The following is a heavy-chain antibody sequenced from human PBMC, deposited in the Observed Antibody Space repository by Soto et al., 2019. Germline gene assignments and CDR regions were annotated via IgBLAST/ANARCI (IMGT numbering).Heavy chain of an antibody. Sequence: PGESLKISCKGSGYSLTSYWIGWVRQMTGKGLEWMGIIYPGDSDTRYSPSFQGQVTISADKSISTAYLQWSSLKASDTAMYYCAKHLWFGELSDAFDIWGQGTMVTVSS. V-gene: IGHV5-51*01. CDR1: GYSLTSYW. D-gene: IGHD3-10*01. CDR2: IYPGDSDT. CDR3: AKHLWFGELSDAFDI. J-gene: IGHJ3*02.